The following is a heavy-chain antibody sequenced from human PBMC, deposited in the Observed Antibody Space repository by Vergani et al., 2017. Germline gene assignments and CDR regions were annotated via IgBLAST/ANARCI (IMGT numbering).Heavy chain of an antibody. Sequence: EVQLLESGGGLVQPGGSLRLSCAASGFTFSSYAMSWVRQAPGKGLEWVSAISGSGGSTYYADSVKGRFTISRDNSKNTLYLQMNSLRAEDTAVYYCAKDLTYLSGYPPWSKAEYFQHWGQGTLVTVSS. CDR3: AKDLTYLSGYPPWSKAEYFQH. CDR1: GFTFSSYA. D-gene: IGHD3-22*01. V-gene: IGHV3-23*01. CDR2: ISGSGGST. J-gene: IGHJ1*01.